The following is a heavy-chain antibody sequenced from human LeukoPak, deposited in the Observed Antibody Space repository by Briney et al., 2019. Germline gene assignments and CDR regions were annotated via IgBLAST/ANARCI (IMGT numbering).Heavy chain of an antibody. CDR3: ARGGNGSGWYLAIGVFDY. CDR2: IYYSGST. Sequence: SETLSLTRTVSAGSISSYYWSWIRQPPGKGLEWIGYIYYSGSTNYNPPLKSRVTISVDTPKNQFSLKLSSVTAADTAVYYCARGGNGSGWYLAIGVFDYWGQGTLVTVSS. V-gene: IGHV4-59*01. CDR1: AGSISSYY. J-gene: IGHJ4*02. D-gene: IGHD6-19*01.